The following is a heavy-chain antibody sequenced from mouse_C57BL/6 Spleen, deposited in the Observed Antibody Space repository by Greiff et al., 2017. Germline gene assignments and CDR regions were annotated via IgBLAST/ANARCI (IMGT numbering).Heavy chain of an antibody. CDR2: IYPRSGNT. CDR1: GYTFTSYG. J-gene: IGHJ3*01. V-gene: IGHV1-81*01. Sequence: QVQLKQSGAELARPGASVKLSCKASGYTFTSYGISWVKQRTGQGLEWIGEIYPRSGNTYYNEKFKGKATLTADKSSSTAYMELRSLTSEDSAVYFCAMVNWDWFAYWGQGTLVTVSA. CDR3: AMVNWDWFAY. D-gene: IGHD4-1*02.